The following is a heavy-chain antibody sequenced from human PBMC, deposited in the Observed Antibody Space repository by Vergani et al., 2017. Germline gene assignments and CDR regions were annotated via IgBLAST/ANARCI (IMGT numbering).Heavy chain of an antibody. CDR3: ARRRSYYDSSGYYSWYFDL. V-gene: IGHV4-39*01. D-gene: IGHD3-22*01. Sequence: QLQLQESGPGLVKPSETLSLTCTVSGGSISSSSYYWGWIRQPPGKGLEWIGSIYYSGSTYYNPSLKSRVTISVDTSKNQFSLKLSSVTAADTAVYYCARRRSYYDSSGYYSWYFDLWGRGTLVTVSS. CDR1: GGSISSSSYY. J-gene: IGHJ2*01. CDR2: IYYSGST.